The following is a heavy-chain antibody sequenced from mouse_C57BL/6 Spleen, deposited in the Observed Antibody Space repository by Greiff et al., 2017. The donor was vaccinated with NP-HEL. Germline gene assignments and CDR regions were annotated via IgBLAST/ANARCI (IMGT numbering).Heavy chain of an antibody. CDR2: INPNNGGT. J-gene: IGHJ3*01. CDR3: ARSDYYGSSYY. Sequence: VQLQQSGPELVKPGASVKISCKASGYTFTDYYMNWVKQSHGKSLEWIGDINPNNGGTSYNQKFKGKATLTVDKSSSTAYMELRSLTSEDSAVYYCARSDYYGSSYYWGQGTLVTVSA. V-gene: IGHV1-26*01. CDR1: GYTFTDYY. D-gene: IGHD1-1*01.